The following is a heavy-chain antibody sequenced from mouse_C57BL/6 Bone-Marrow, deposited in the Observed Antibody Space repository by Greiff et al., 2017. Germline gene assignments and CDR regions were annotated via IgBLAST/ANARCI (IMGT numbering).Heavy chain of an antibody. Sequence: EVHLVESGGGLVKPGGSLKLSCAASGFTFSSYAMSWVRQTPEKRLEWVATISDGGSYTYYPDNVKGRFTISRDNAKNNRYLQMSHLKSEDTAMYYCARGGYAMDYWGQGTSVTVSS. J-gene: IGHJ4*01. V-gene: IGHV5-4*01. D-gene: IGHD2-14*01. CDR1: GFTFSSYA. CDR2: ISDGGSYT. CDR3: ARGGYAMDY.